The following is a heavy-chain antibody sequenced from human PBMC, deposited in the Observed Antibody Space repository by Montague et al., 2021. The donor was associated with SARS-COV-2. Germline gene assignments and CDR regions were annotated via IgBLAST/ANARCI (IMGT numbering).Heavy chain of an antibody. J-gene: IGHJ4*02. D-gene: IGHD1-26*01. CDR1: GFTFTDYT. CDR3: ARVKVGATIDY. Sequence: SMILSCEASGFTFTDYTMNWVRQVPVKGLEWVSGINWNGGDTGYXDSVKGRFTISRDNAKNSLYLQMNSLRDEDTAFYYCARVKVGATIDYWGQGTLVTVSS. V-gene: IGHV3-20*04. CDR2: INWNGGDT.